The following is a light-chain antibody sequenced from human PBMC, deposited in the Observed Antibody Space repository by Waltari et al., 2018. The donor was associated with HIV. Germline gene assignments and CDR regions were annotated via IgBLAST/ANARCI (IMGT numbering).Light chain of an antibody. CDR1: QSISNY. CDR2: SAS. J-gene: IGKJ1*01. Sequence: DIQMTQSPSSLSVSVGDRVRITCRASQSISNYLDWYQQKPGKAPKLLIYSASSWQSGVPERFSGSGSGTDFTLTISSLQHDDVAIYYCQQSYSSPRTFGQGTKVEIK. CDR3: QQSYSSPRT. V-gene: IGKV1-39*01.